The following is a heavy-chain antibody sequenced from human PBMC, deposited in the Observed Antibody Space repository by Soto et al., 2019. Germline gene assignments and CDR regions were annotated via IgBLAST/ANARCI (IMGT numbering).Heavy chain of an antibody. Sequence: ASVKVSCKASGGTFSSYAISWVRQAPGQGLEWMGGIIPIFGTANYAQKFQGRVTITADESTSTAYMELSSLRSEDTAVYYCARKSVARYYFDYWGQGTLVTVSS. J-gene: IGHJ4*02. V-gene: IGHV1-69*13. CDR2: IIPIFGTA. CDR1: GGTFSSYA. CDR3: ARKSVARYYFDY. D-gene: IGHD6-19*01.